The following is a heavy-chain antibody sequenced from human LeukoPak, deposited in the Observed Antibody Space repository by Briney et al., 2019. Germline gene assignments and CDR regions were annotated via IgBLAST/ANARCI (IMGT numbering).Heavy chain of an antibody. CDR2: ISSSGSTI. D-gene: IGHD3-9*01. CDR3: ARVQLLTGYNPFDY. J-gene: IGHJ4*02. V-gene: IGHV3-48*03. CDR1: GFTFSSYE. Sequence: PGGSLRLSCAASGFTFSSYEMNWVRQAPGKGLEWVSYISSSGSTIYYADSVKGRFTISGDNAKNSLYLQMNSLRAEDTAVYYCARVQLLTGYNPFDYWGQGTLVTVSS.